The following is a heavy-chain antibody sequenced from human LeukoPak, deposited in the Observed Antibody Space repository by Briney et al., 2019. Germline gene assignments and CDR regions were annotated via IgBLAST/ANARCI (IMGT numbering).Heavy chain of an antibody. D-gene: IGHD1-26*01. CDR2: ISYDGSNK. CDR3: AREWRRRGGSSHYGMDV. CDR1: GFTFSSYA. V-gene: IGHV3-30-3*01. Sequence: GGSLRLSCAASGFTFSSYAMHWVRQAPGKGLEWVAVISYDGSNKYYADSVKGRFTISRDNSKNTLYLQMNSLRAEDTAVFYCAREWRRRGGSSHYGMDVWGQGTTVTVSS. J-gene: IGHJ6*02.